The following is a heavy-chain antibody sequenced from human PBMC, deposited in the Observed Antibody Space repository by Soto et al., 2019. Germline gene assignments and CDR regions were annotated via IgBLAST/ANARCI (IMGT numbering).Heavy chain of an antibody. V-gene: IGHV1-2*02. CDR3: ARVSGGVDY. J-gene: IGHJ4*02. CDR1: GYTFTGYY. Sequence: SVKVACKASGYTFTGYYMHWVRQAPGQGLEWMGWINPNSGGKNYAQKFQGRVTMTRDTSISTAYMELRRLRSDDTALYYCARVSGGVDYWGQGTLVTVSS. CDR2: INPNSGGK. D-gene: IGHD3-10*01.